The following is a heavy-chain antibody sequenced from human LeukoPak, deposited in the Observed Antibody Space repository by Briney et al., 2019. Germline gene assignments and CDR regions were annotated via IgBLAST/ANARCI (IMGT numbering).Heavy chain of an antibody. V-gene: IGHV3-49*03. CDR3: TRYSGRTDY. CDR1: GFTFGTYA. D-gene: IGHD5-18*01. J-gene: IGHJ4*02. CDR2: IRSKTSGGTT. Sequence: GGSLRLSCTSSGFTFGTYAVSWFRQAPGKGLEWVAFIRSKTSGGTTEYAASVEGRFTISRDDSKSIAYLQMNTLKTEDTAVYYCTRYSGRTDYWGQGTLVTVSS.